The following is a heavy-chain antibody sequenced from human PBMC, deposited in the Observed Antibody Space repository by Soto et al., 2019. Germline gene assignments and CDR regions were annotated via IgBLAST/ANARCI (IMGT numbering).Heavy chain of an antibody. D-gene: IGHD2-2*01. Sequence: EVQVVESGGGLVQPGGSLRLSCAASGFTVTNNYMNGVRHAPGKGLEWVSIIDIGGNTYYADSVKGKFTISRDNSRNTLYLQMDSMRAEDTAVYYCARGRGSTGYLGREHYLDYWGQGTLVTVSP. CDR3: ARGRGSTGYLGREHYLDY. CDR2: IDIGGNT. J-gene: IGHJ4*02. V-gene: IGHV3-66*01. CDR1: GFTVTNNY.